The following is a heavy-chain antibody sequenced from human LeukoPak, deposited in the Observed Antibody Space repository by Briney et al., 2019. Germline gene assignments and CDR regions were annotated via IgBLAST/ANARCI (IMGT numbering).Heavy chain of an antibody. D-gene: IGHD1-26*01. CDR2: IYTSGST. CDR3: ARGGWWDSDDAFDI. Sequence: NPSETLSLTCTVSGGSISSYYWSWIRQPAGKGLEWIGRIYTSGSTNYNPSLKSRVTMSVDTSKNQFSLKLSSVTAADTAVYYCARGGWWDSDDAFDIWGQGTMVTVSS. CDR1: GGSISSYY. V-gene: IGHV4-4*07. J-gene: IGHJ3*02.